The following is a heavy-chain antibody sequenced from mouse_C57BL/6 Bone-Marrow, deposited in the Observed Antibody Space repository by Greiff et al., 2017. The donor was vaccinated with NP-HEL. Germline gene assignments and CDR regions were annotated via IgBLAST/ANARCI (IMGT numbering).Heavy chain of an antibody. CDR2: IHPNSGST. D-gene: IGHD1-1*01. J-gene: IGHJ1*03. CDR1: GYTFTSYW. V-gene: IGHV1-64*01. Sequence: VQLQQPGAELVKPGASVKLSCKASGYTFTSYWMHWVKQRPGQGLEWIGMIHPNSGSTNYNEKFKSKATLTVDKSSSTAYMQLSSLTSEDSAVACCAREGSAHWYFDVWGTGTTVTVSS. CDR3: AREGSAHWYFDV.